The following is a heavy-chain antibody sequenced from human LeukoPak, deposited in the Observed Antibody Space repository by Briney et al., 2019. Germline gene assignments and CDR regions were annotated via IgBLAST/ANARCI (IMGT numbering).Heavy chain of an antibody. CDR2: IYHSGST. Sequence: SETLSLTCAVSGGSISSGGYSWSWIRQPPGKGLEWIGYIYHSGSTYYNPSLKSRVTISVDRSKNQFSLKLSSVTAADTAVYYCARGSYSYGEYYFDYWGQGTLVTVSS. CDR3: ARGSYSYGEYYFDY. J-gene: IGHJ4*02. CDR1: GGSISSGGYS. V-gene: IGHV4-30-2*01. D-gene: IGHD5-18*01.